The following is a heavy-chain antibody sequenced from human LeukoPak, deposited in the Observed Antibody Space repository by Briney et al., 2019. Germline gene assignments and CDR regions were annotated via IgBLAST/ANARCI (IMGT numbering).Heavy chain of an antibody. D-gene: IGHD2-15*01. CDR3: ARSRCSGGSCCSDY. V-gene: IGHV1-18*04. CDR2: ISAYNGNT. CDR1: GYTFTSYA. J-gene: IGHJ4*02. Sequence: ASVKVSCKASGYTFTSYAISWVRQAPGQGLEWMGWISAYNGNTNYAQKLQGRVTITTDTSTSTAYMELRSLRSDDTAVYYCARSRCSGGSCCSDYWGQGTLVTVSS.